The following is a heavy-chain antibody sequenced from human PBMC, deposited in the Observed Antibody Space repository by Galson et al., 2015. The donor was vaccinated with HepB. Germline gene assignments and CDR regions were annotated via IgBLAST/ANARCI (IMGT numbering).Heavy chain of an antibody. CDR1: GGSISSYY. Sequence: SETLSLTCTVSGGSISSYYWSWIRQPPGKGLEWIGYIYYSGSTNYNPSLKSRVTISVDTSKNQFSLRLSSVAAADTAVYYCARDLGFCSSTSCYPWFDPWGQGTLVTVSS. J-gene: IGHJ5*02. D-gene: IGHD2-2*01. CDR2: IYYSGST. V-gene: IGHV4-59*01. CDR3: ARDLGFCSSTSCYPWFDP.